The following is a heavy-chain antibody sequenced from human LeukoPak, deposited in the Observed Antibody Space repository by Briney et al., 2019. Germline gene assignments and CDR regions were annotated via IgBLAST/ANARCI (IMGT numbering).Heavy chain of an antibody. CDR3: ARGISGDAFDI. CDR2: INQHGSEK. V-gene: IGHV3-7*04. D-gene: IGHD2-21*01. CDR1: GFTFGNYW. J-gene: IGHJ3*02. Sequence: GGSLRLSCAASGFTFGNYWMSWVRQAPGKGLEWVANINQHGSEKYYVDSVKGRFTISRDNAKNSLYLQMNSLRAEDTAVYYCARGISGDAFDIWGQGTMVTVSS.